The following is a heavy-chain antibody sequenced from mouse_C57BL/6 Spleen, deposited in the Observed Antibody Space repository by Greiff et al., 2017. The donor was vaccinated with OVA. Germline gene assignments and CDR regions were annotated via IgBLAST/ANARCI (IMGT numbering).Heavy chain of an antibody. D-gene: IGHD1-1*01. CDR3: ARTYGSSEDRFAY. J-gene: IGHJ3*01. V-gene: IGHV1-26*01. CDR2: INPNNGGT. Sequence: VQLQQSGPELVKPGASVKISCKASGYTFTDYYMNWVKQSHGKSLEWIGDINPNNGGTSYNQKFKGKATLTVDKSSSTAYMELRSLTSEDSAVYYCARTYGSSEDRFAYWGQGTLVTVSA. CDR1: GYTFTDYY.